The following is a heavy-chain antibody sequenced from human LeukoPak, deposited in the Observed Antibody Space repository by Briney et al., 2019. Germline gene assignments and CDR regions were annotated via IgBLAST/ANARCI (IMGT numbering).Heavy chain of an antibody. Sequence: GGSLRLSCAASGFTFSSYAMSWARQAPGKGLEWVSAIRGSGGSTYYADSVKGRFTISRDNSKNTLYLQMNSLRAEDTAVYYCAKDLGAGDGYTADWGQGTLVTVSS. V-gene: IGHV3-23*01. D-gene: IGHD5-24*01. CDR2: IRGSGGST. CDR1: GFTFSSYA. J-gene: IGHJ4*02. CDR3: AKDLGAGDGYTAD.